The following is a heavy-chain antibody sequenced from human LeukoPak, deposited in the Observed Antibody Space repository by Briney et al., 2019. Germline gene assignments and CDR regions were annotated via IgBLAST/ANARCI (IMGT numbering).Heavy chain of an antibody. CDR2: IIPIFGTA. CDR1: GGTFSSYA. V-gene: IGHV1-69*05. J-gene: IGHJ4*02. CDR3: ATDRSGWGPRNIYYFDY. D-gene: IGHD6-19*01. Sequence: SVKVSCKASGGTFSSYAISWVRQAPGQGLEWMGAIIPIFGTANYAQKFQGRVTITTDESTSTAYMELSSLRSEDTAVYYCATDRSGWGPRNIYYFDYWGQGTLVTVSS.